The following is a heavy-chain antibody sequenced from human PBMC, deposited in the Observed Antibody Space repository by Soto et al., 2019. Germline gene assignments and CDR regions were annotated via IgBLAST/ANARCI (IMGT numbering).Heavy chain of an antibody. V-gene: IGHV3-15*07. CDR2: IKSKTDGGTT. D-gene: IGHD6-19*01. Sequence: EVQLVESGGGLVKPGGSLRLSCAASGFTFSNAWMNWVRQAPWNGLEWVGRIKSKTDGGTTDYAAPVKGRFTISRDDSKNTLYLQMNSLKTEDTAVYYCTTEGLIAVAGTAGDYWGQGTLVTVSS. J-gene: IGHJ4*02. CDR1: GFTFSNAW. CDR3: TTEGLIAVAGTAGDY.